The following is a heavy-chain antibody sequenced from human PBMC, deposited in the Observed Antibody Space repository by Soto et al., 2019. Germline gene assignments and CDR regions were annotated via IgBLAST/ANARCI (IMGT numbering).Heavy chain of an antibody. CDR2: IYPGDSDT. J-gene: IGHJ4*02. V-gene: IGHV5-51*01. CDR3: ARQTGTTWGYSSSWANFDY. Sequence: AWVRHMPGKGLEWMAIIYPGDSDTRYSPSFQGQVTISADKSISTAYLQWSSLKASDTAMYYCARQTGTTWGYSSSWANFDYWGQGTPVTVSS. D-gene: IGHD6-13*01.